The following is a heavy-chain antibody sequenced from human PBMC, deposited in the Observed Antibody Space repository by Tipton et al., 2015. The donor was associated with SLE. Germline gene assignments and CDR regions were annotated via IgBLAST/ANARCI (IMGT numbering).Heavy chain of an antibody. V-gene: IGHV4-34*01. CDR3: VRERKYVVRFRELVAPDL. D-gene: IGHD1-26*01. CDR2: INHTGGT. Sequence: TLSLTCAVYGGSFSDYYWSWIRQTPGEGLEWIGEINHTGGTNYNPSLESRVTMSVDTFKNQFSLKLSSVTAADTAMYYCVRERKYVVRFRELVAPDLWGQGTAITVSS. J-gene: IGHJ3*01. CDR1: GGSFSDYY.